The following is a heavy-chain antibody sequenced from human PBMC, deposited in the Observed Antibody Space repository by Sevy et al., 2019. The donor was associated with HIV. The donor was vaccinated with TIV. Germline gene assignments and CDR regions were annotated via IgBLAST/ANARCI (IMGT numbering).Heavy chain of an antibody. CDR1: GISFSNHA. V-gene: IGHV3-30*04. J-gene: IGHJ3*02. CDR2: ISFDGTNI. Sequence: GGCLRLSCTASGISFSNHAMHWVRQAPGRGLEWVTVISFDGTNIDYIDSVKGRFTVSRDNSKNKLYLQMHNLTPEDTAVYYCARFPPQRAFDIWGQGTMVTVSS. CDR3: ARFPPQRAFDI.